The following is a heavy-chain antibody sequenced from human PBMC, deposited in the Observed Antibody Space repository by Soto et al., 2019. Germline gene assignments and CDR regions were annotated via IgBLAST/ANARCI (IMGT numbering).Heavy chain of an antibody. CDR1: GFTFSSYG. V-gene: IGHV3-30*18. CDR2: ISYDGSNK. D-gene: IGHD6-19*01. Sequence: GGSLRLSCAASGFTFSSYGMHWVRQAPGKGLEWVAVISYDGSNKYYADSVKGRFTISRDNSKNTLYLQMNSLRAEDTAVYYCAKGLLYNSGWSHYDYWGQGTLVTVSS. J-gene: IGHJ4*02. CDR3: AKGLLYNSGWSHYDY.